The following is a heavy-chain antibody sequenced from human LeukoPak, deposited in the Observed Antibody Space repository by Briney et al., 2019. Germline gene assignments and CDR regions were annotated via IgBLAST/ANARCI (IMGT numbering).Heavy chain of an antibody. CDR3: ARQVRSGYNFLDY. J-gene: IGHJ4*02. CDR1: GVSISNYY. V-gene: IGHV4-59*08. Sequence: SETLSLTCTVSGVSISNYYWSWIRQPPRKGLEWIGYIYFSGSSNYNHSLKSRVTMSVDTSKNQFSLKLSSVTAADTDVYYCARQVRSGYNFLDYWGQGNLVTVSS. CDR2: IYFSGSS. D-gene: IGHD5-24*01.